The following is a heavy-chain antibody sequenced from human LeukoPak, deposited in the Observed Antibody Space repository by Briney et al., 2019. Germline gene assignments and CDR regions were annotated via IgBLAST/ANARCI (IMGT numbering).Heavy chain of an antibody. CDR1: GFTFNTFG. V-gene: IGHV3-30*02. CDR3: AKDPVAGAPSYYFDN. Sequence: PGGSLRLSRVASGFTFNTFGMNWVRQAPGKGLEWVSFLRYDGRHQYYADSVKGRFTISRDNHKNTVYLQMSSLRPEDTAVYYCAKDPVAGAPSYYFDNWGQGTLVTVSS. CDR2: LRYDGRHQ. J-gene: IGHJ4*02. D-gene: IGHD6-19*01.